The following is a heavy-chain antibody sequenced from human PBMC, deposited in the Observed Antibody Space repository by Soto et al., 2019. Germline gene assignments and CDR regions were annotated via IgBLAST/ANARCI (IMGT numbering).Heavy chain of an antibody. CDR2: AHHSGRT. D-gene: IGHD4-17*01. J-gene: IGHJ4*02. CDR1: GGSMSSSNW. CDR3: ARSEATVLAS. Sequence: QVQLQESGPGLVKPSGTLSLTCTVSGGSMSSSNWWNWVRQSPGKGLEWIGEAHHSGRTNYNPSLXGXVXIXXDKPTNPLPLKLTPVTAAATAVYYCARSEATVLASWGPGTLVTVSS. V-gene: IGHV4-4*02.